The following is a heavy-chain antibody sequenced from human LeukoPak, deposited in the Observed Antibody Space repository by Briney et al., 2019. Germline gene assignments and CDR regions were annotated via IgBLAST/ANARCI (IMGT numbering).Heavy chain of an antibody. CDR1: GFTFSSYA. J-gene: IGHJ2*01. CDR2: IHSDGSIT. Sequence: GGSLRLSCAASGFTFSSYAMHWVRQAPGKGLVWVSRIHSDGSITSYADSVKGRFTISRDNAKNTLYLQMNSLRAEDTAVYYCARDNGYGNVGYFDLWGRGTLVTVSS. D-gene: IGHD1-1*01. V-gene: IGHV3-74*01. CDR3: ARDNGYGNVGYFDL.